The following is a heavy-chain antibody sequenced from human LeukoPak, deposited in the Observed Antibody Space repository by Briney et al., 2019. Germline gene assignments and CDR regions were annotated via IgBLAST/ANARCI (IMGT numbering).Heavy chain of an antibody. CDR1: GGTFSSYA. V-gene: IGHV1-69*05. D-gene: IGHD3-22*01. CDR2: IIPIFGTA. J-gene: IGHJ4*02. CDR3: ARAGNYYDSSGYYGVFDY. Sequence: ASVKVSCKASGGTFSSYAISWVRQAPGQGLEWMGRIIPIFGTANYAQKFQGRVTITTDESTSTAYMELSSLRSEDTAVYYCARAGNYYDSSGYYGVFDYWGQGTLVTVSS.